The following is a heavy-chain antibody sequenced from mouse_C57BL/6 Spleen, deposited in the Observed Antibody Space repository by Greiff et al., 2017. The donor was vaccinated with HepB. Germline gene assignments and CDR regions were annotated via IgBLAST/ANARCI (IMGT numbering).Heavy chain of an antibody. CDR2: IYPGSGNT. D-gene: IGHD2-3*01. Sequence: VQLQQSGPELVKPGASVKISFKASGYSFTSYYIHWVKQRPGQGLEWIGWIYPGSGNTKYNEKFKGKATLTADTSSSTAYMQLSSLTSEDSAVYYCARDGYSSWFAYWGQGTLVTVSA. CDR3: ARDGYSSWFAY. V-gene: IGHV1-66*01. CDR1: GYSFTSYY. J-gene: IGHJ3*01.